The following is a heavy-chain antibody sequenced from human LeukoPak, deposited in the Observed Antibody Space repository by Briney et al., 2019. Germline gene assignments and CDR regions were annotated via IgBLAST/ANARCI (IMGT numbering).Heavy chain of an antibody. Sequence: GGSLRLSCTASGFSFSGHWMHRARQLPGKGLVWVSRISPTGSTTSYADSVKGRFTVSRDNAKNTLYLQVNNLRAEDTAVHYCARGPNSNWSGLDFWGQGTLLTVSS. J-gene: IGHJ4*02. CDR1: GFSFSGHW. D-gene: IGHD6-6*01. CDR3: ARGPNSNWSGLDF. CDR2: ISPTGSTT. V-gene: IGHV3-74*01.